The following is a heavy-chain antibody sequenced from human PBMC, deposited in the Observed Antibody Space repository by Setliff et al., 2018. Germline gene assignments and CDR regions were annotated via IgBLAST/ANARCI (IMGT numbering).Heavy chain of an antibody. V-gene: IGHV4-39*07. J-gene: IGHJ6*03. CDR1: GSSVSDSTYY. CDR3: ARAGLAGRTSSYYYYYYMDV. Sequence: SETLSLTCTVSGSSVSDSTYYWGWVSQPPGKGLEWSGSIYYSGSTYYNPSLRSRVTISVDTSKNQFSLNVNSVTAADTAVYYCARAGLAGRTSSYYYYYYMDVWGKGTTVTVS. CDR2: IYYSGST. D-gene: IGHD6-6*01.